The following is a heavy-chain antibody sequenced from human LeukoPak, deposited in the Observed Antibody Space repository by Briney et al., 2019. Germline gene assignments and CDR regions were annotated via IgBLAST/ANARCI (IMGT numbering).Heavy chain of an antibody. Sequence: GGSLRLSCAASGFTFSSYWMSWVRQAPGKGLEWVSSISSSSSYIYYADSVKGRFTISRDNAKNSLYLQMNSLRAEDTAVYYCARDRRTSGAYYYDSRTDFDYWGQGTLVTVSS. CDR3: ARDRRTSGAYYYDSRTDFDY. CDR1: GFTFSSYW. CDR2: ISSSSSYI. J-gene: IGHJ4*02. D-gene: IGHD3-22*01. V-gene: IGHV3-21*01.